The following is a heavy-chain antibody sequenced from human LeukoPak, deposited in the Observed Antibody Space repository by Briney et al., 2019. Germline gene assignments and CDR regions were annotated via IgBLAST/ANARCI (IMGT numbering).Heavy chain of an antibody. Sequence: ASVKVSCKASGYTFTSHYMHWVRQAPGQGLEWMGIINPSGGSTSYAQKFQGRVTMTRDTSTSTVYMELSSLRSEDTAVYYCASEYYYDSRTSKETRQDWGQGTLVTVSS. CDR3: ASEYYYDSRTSKETRQD. V-gene: IGHV1-46*01. CDR2: INPSGGST. CDR1: GYTFTSHY. D-gene: IGHD3-22*01. J-gene: IGHJ4*02.